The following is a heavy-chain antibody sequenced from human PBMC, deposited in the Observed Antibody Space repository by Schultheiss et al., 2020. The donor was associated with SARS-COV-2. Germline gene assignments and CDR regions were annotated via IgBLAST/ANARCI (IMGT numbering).Heavy chain of an antibody. CDR1: GGSFSGYY. D-gene: IGHD1-26*01. Sequence: SETLSLTCAVYGGSFSGYYWSWIRQPPGKGLEWIGYIYHSGSTYYNPSLKSRVTISVDTSKNQFSLKLSSVTAADTAVYYCARVEPGEKWELLPDYWGQGTLVTVSS. J-gene: IGHJ4*02. CDR3: ARVEPGEKWELLPDY. CDR2: IYHSGST. V-gene: IGHV4-34*01.